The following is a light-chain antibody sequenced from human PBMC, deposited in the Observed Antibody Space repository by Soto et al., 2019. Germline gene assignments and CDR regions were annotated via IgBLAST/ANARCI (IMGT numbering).Light chain of an antibody. J-gene: IGKJ3*01. V-gene: IGKV2-30*01. CDR2: RVS. CDR3: MQAVYWPFT. CDR1: QSLVYSDGQTY. Sequence: DIVLTQSPLLLPVTLGQPASISCTSSQSLVYSDGQTYLSWFQQRPGQSPRRLIYRVSNRDTGVQVRFSASGSGTDFTLKISRVEAEDVAVYFCMQAVYWPFTFGPGTKVDIK.